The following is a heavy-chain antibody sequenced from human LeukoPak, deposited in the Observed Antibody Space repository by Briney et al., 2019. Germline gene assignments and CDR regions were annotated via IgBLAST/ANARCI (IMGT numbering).Heavy chain of an antibody. CDR3: AKDGGSYAGYFDY. CDR1: GFTFDDYT. V-gene: IGHV3-43*01. CDR2: IIWDGGST. J-gene: IGHJ4*02. Sequence: GGSLRLSCAASGFTFDDYTMRWVRHAPGKCLEWGSLIIWDGGSTYYAESVKGRFNISRHNSKNSLYLQMNSLRTEDTALYYCAKDGGSYAGYFDYWGQGTLVTVSS. D-gene: IGHD1-26*01.